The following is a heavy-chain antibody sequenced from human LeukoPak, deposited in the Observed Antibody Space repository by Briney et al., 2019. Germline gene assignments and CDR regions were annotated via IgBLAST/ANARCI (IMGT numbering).Heavy chain of an antibody. CDR1: GYTFTSYG. Sequence: ASVKVSCKASGYTFTSYGISWVRQAPGQGLEWMGWISAYNGNTNYAQKLQGRVTMTTDTSTSTAYMELRSLRSDGTAVYYCARTPAPSIAAAGSLFDYWGQGTLVTVSS. J-gene: IGHJ4*02. CDR3: ARTPAPSIAAAGSLFDY. CDR2: ISAYNGNT. D-gene: IGHD6-13*01. V-gene: IGHV1-18*01.